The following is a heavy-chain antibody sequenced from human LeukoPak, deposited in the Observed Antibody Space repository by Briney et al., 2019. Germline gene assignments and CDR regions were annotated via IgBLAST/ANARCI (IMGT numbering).Heavy chain of an antibody. CDR2: ISDSGDYT. Sequence: PGGSLTLSCAGSGFTFSSYAMSWVRQAPGQGLEWVSAISDSGDYTSYADSVKGRFTISRDNSKNTLYLQMNSLRAEDTAVYYCANLDYYDTELDYWGQGTLVTVSS. CDR3: ANLDYYDTELDY. J-gene: IGHJ4*02. D-gene: IGHD3-22*01. CDR1: GFTFSSYA. V-gene: IGHV3-23*01.